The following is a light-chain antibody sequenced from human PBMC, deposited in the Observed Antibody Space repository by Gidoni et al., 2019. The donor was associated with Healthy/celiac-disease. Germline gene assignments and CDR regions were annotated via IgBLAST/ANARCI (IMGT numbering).Light chain of an antibody. J-gene: IGKJ2*01. V-gene: IGKV3-20*01. CDR1: QSVSSSY. Sequence: VLTQSPGTLSLSPGERATPSCRASQSVSSSYLAWYQQKPGQAPRLLIYVASSRATGIPDRFSGSGSGTDFTLTISRLEPEDFAVYYCQQSGSSPGTFGQGTKLEIK. CDR3: QQSGSSPGT. CDR2: VAS.